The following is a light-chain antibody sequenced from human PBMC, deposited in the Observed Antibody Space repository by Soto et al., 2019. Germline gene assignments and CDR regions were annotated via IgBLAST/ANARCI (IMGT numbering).Light chain of an antibody. J-gene: IGKJ1*01. CDR1: RSVDSN. CDR3: QQGDT. Sequence: EMVMTQSPATLSVSPGDTATLSCMTSRSVDSNLAWYQQNPGHAPRLLIYSSSTRATGVPARFSGSGSGTQFTLTINSLPSEDFAVYYCQQGDTFGQGTKVEIK. V-gene: IGKV3-15*01. CDR2: SSS.